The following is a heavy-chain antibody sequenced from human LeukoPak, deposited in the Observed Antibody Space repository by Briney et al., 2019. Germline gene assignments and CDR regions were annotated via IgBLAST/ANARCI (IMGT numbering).Heavy chain of an antibody. V-gene: IGHV4-34*01. CDR3: ARGVGSYGDYGVRYDAFDI. J-gene: IGHJ3*02. Sequence: SETLSLTCAVYGGSFSGYYWSWIRQPPGKGLEWIGEINHSGSTNYNPSLKSRATISVDTSKNQFSLKLSSVTAADTAVYYCARGVGSYGDYGVRYDAFDIWGQGTMVTVSS. D-gene: IGHD4-17*01. CDR2: INHSGST. CDR1: GGSFSGYY.